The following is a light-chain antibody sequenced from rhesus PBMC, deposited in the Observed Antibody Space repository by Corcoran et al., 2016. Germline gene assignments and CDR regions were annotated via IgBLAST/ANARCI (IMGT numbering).Light chain of an antibody. CDR2: GVS. CDR1: QSLVDSEDGNTY. Sequence: DIVMTQTPLSLPVTLGEPASISCRSSQSLVDSEDGNTYLEWYLQKPGQSPEVLIYGVSNRAFGVPERFSGSGSDIDFTLKISRVEAEDVGVYYCMQAFEFPPTFGQGTKVEIK. V-gene: IGKV2-104*01. CDR3: MQAFEFPPT. J-gene: IGKJ1*01.